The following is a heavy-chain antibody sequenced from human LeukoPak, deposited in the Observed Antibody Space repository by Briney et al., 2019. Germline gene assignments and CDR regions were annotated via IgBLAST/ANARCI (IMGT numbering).Heavy chain of an antibody. CDR2: IYSSGNT. J-gene: IGHJ5*02. CDR1: GFTGGINDY. D-gene: IGHD1-26*01. Sequence: GGSLRLSCAGSGFTGGINDYMSWVRQAPGKGLEWVSVIYSSGNTYYVDSVRGRFTISRDKSKNTLYLQMNSLTVEDTAMYYCTRTDLWVSWGQGAQVTASS. V-gene: IGHV3-66*01. CDR3: TRTDLWVS.